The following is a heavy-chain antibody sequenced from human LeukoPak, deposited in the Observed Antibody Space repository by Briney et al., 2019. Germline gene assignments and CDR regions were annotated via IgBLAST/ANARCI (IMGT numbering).Heavy chain of an antibody. Sequence: PGGSLRLSCVASGFTFSSYDMNWVRQAPGKGLEWVSKIGTTGSPIHYADSVKGRFTISRDNAQNSLYLQMNSLRDEDSAVYYCARGGYSGYDCNLWGQGTLVTVSS. CDR1: GFTFSSYD. CDR2: IGTTGSPI. J-gene: IGHJ5*02. D-gene: IGHD5-12*01. CDR3: ARGGYSGYDCNL. V-gene: IGHV3-48*02.